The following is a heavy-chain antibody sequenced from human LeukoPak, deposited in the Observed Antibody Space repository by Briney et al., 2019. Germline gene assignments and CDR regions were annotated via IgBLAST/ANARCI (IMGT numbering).Heavy chain of an antibody. J-gene: IGHJ5*02. V-gene: IGHV3-23*01. CDR3: AKYPYYDFWSGYSKWFDP. D-gene: IGHD3-3*01. Sequence: GGSLRLSCAGSGFTFNNYAMSWVRQAPGKGLEWVSGISGSGGSTYYADSVKGRFTISRDNSKNTLYLQMNSLRAEDTAVYYCAKYPYYDFWSGYSKWFDPWGQGTLVTVSS. CDR2: ISGSGGST. CDR1: GFTFNNYA.